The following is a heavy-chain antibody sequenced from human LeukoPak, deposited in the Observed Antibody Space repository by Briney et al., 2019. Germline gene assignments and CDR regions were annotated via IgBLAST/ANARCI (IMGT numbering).Heavy chain of an antibody. CDR2: ITAYNDNT. CDR1: GYTFTSYG. CDR3: ARDLRRGSSSWYVSGGDY. V-gene: IGHV1-18*01. D-gene: IGHD6-13*01. J-gene: IGHJ4*02. Sequence: ASVKVSCKASGYTFTSYGISRVRQAPGQGLEWMGWITAYNDNTYYAQKLQGRVTMTTDTSTSTAYMELRSLRSDDTAVYYCARDLRRGSSSWYVSGGDYWGQGTLVTVSS.